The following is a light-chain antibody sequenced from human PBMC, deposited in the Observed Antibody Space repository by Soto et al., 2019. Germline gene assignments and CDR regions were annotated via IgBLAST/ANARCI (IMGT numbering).Light chain of an antibody. Sequence: QSVLTQPASVSGSPGQSITISCTGTSSDIGAYNFVSWYQQHPGKAPKLMLYDVNIRPSGVSNRFSGSKSGNTASLTISGRQGEDAADYYCTSWTTSTTMIFGGGTKLTVL. CDR2: DVN. V-gene: IGLV2-14*03. CDR3: TSWTTSTTMI. CDR1: SSDIGAYNF. J-gene: IGLJ2*01.